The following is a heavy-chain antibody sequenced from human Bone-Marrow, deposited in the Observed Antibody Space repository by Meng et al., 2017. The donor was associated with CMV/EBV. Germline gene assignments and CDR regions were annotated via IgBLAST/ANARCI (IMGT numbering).Heavy chain of an antibody. CDR2: IIPIFGTA. CDR1: GGTFSSYA. CDR3: ARDYEIRGVGAWGY. J-gene: IGHJ4*02. Sequence: PVKFGAEVKKPGSSVNVSCKASGGTFSSYAISLVRQAPGQGLEWMGGIIPIFGTANYAQKFQGRVTITADESTSTAYMELSSLRSEDTAVYYCARDYEIRGVGAWGYWGQGTLVTVSS. V-gene: IGHV1-69*01. D-gene: IGHD1-26*01.